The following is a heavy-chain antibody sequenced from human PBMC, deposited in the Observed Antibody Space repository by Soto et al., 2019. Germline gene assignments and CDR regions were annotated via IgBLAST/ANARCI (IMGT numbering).Heavy chain of an antibody. CDR3: AKVVAPSSITGFDY. CDR2: ISSTSRYI. CDR1: GFTFISFT. Sequence: PGGSLSLSCAASGFTFISFTINWVRQAPGKGLEWVSSISSTSRYIYYADSVKGRFTISRDNAKNSLFLQMNSLRAEDTAVYYCAKVVAPSSITGFDYWGQGTLVTVSA. J-gene: IGHJ4*02. V-gene: IGHV3-21*01. D-gene: IGHD2-2*02.